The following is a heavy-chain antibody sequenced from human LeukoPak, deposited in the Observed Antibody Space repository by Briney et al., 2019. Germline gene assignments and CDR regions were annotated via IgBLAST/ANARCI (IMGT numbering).Heavy chain of an antibody. V-gene: IGHV4-34*01. J-gene: IGHJ4*02. CDR1: GGSFSGYY. CDR3: ARARSGKWGFDY. Sequence: PSETLSLTCTVYGGSFSGYYWSWIRQSPGRGLEWIGEINHSGSINYNPSLKSRVTISVDTSKNQFSLKLSSVTAADTAVYYCARARSGKWGFDYWGQGTLVTVSS. CDR2: INHSGSI. D-gene: IGHD1-26*01.